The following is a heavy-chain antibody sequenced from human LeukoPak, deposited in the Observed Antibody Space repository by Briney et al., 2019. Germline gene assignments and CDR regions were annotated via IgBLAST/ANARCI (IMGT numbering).Heavy chain of an antibody. J-gene: IGHJ6*02. CDR2: IYYTGST. CDR3: ARDRVGATPGYYYYGMDV. D-gene: IGHD1-26*01. CDR1: GGSISSSSYY. Sequence: SETLSLTCTVSGGSISSSSYYWSWIRQPPGKGLEWIGYIYYTGSTNYNPSLKSRVTISVDTSKNQFSLKLSSVTAADTAVYYCARDRVGATPGYYYYGMDVWGQGTTVTVSS. V-gene: IGHV4-61*01.